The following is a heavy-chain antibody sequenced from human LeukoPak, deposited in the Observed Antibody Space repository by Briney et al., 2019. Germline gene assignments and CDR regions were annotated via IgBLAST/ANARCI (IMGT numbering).Heavy chain of an antibody. Sequence: GRSLRLSCAASGFTFDDYAMHWVRQAPRKGLEWVSGISWNSGSIGYADSVKGRFTISRDNAKNSLYLQMNSLRAEDTALYYCAKDQGGDGYNSYFDYWGQGTLVTVSS. V-gene: IGHV3-9*01. CDR3: AKDQGGDGYNSYFDY. CDR1: GFTFDDYA. J-gene: IGHJ4*02. CDR2: ISWNSGSI. D-gene: IGHD5-24*01.